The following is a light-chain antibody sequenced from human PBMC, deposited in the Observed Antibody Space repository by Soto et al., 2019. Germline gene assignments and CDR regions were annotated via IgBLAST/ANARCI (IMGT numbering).Light chain of an antibody. J-gene: IGLJ1*01. Sequence: QYVLTQPPSASGSPGQSVTISCTGTSSDVGGYNYVSWYQQHPGKAPKLMIYEVSKRPSGVPDRFSGSKSGNTASLTVSGLQAEDEADYYCSSYAGSNNWNFGTGTKLTVL. V-gene: IGLV2-8*01. CDR2: EVS. CDR1: SSDVGGYNY. CDR3: SSYAGSNNWN.